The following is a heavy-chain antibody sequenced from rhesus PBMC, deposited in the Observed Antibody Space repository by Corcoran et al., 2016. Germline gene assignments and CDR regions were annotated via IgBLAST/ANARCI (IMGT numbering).Heavy chain of an antibody. Sequence: QVQLQESGPGLVKTSETLSLTCAVSGGSVSSSKWWSWIRQAPEKGLEWIAYISGSGGTTHYTPSLKSRVTISIDTSKNQFSLKLSSVTVADTAVYYCASVWDEYLDYWGQGVLVTVSS. D-gene: IGHD3-34*01. J-gene: IGHJ4*01. V-gene: IGHV4-65*01. CDR2: ISGSGGTT. CDR1: GGSVSSSKW. CDR3: ASVWDEYLDY.